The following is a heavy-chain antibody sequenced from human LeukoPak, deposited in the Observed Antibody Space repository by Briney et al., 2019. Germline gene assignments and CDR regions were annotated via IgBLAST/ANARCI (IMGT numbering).Heavy chain of an antibody. V-gene: IGHV1-18*01. CDR3: ARDNSHYYYHSSGYSFDY. CDR1: GYTFTSYG. CDR2: TSAYNGNT. J-gene: IGHJ4*02. D-gene: IGHD3-22*01. Sequence: GASVKVSCKASGYTFTSYGISWVRQAPGQGLEWMGWTSAYNGNTNYAQKLQGRVTMTRDRSTSTVYMELRSLRSEDTAVYYCARDNSHYYYHSSGYSFDYWGQGTRVTVSS.